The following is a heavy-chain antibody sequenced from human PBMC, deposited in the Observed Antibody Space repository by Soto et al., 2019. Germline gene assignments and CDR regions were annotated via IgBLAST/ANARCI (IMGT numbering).Heavy chain of an antibody. CDR1: GFTFDDYA. J-gene: IGHJ4*01. D-gene: IGHD2-15*01. Sequence: GGSLRLSCAASGFTFDDYAMHWVRRVPGKGLEWVSSISWNSNIIGYADSVKGRFTISRDNAKNSLYLQMNSLRPEDTALYYCAKGGPDGFCSGGRCYFDYWGHGTLVTVSS. CDR3: AKGGPDGFCSGGRCYFDY. V-gene: IGHV3-9*01. CDR2: ISWNSNII.